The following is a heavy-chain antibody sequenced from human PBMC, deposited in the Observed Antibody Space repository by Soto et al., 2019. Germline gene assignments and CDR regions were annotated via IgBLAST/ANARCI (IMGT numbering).Heavy chain of an antibody. J-gene: IGHJ3*01. Sequence: EVQLVESEGGLVQRGGSLRLSCAASGFTFNYYWMHWVRQAPGQGLVWVSHIHSDGSTTTYADSVKGRFTISRDNAKITMYMQMNSLRDEDTAVYYCLRGDKGGFDLWGRGTTVTVSS. CDR1: GFTFNYYW. CDR2: IHSDGSTT. V-gene: IGHV3-74*01. D-gene: IGHD2-21*02. CDR3: LRGDKGGFDL.